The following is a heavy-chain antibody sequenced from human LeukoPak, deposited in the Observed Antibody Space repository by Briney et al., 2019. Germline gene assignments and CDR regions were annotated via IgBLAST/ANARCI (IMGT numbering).Heavy chain of an antibody. CDR3: AKEPGQDDYGDKDAFDI. V-gene: IGHV3-23*01. J-gene: IGHJ3*02. Sequence: GGSPRLSCAASGFTFSSYAMSWLRQAPGKGLEWASAISGSGGSTYYADSVKGRFTISRDNSKNTLYLQMNSLRAEDTAVYYCAKEPGQDDYGDKDAFDIWGQGTMVTVSS. CDR1: GFTFSSYA. D-gene: IGHD4-17*01. CDR2: ISGSGGST.